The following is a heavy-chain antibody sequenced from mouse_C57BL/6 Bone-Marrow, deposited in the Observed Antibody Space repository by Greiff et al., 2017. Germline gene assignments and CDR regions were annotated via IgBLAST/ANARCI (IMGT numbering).Heavy chain of an antibody. Sequence: QVQLKQSGPELVKPGASVKISCKASGYTFTDYYINWVKQRPGQGLEWIGWIYPGSGNAKYNEQFKGKATLTVDTSSSTAYMQLSSLTAEDAAVYFCARGRYGSSYYWGQGTTLTVSS. CDR1: GYTFTDYY. J-gene: IGHJ2*01. V-gene: IGHV1-84*01. D-gene: IGHD1-1*01. CDR3: ARGRYGSSYY. CDR2: IYPGSGNA.